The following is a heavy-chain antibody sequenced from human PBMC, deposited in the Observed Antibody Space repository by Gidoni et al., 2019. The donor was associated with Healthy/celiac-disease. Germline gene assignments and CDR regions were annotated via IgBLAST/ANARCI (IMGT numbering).Heavy chain of an antibody. Sequence: QLQLQESGPGLVKPSETLSLTCTVSGRSISGSSYYWGWIRQPPRKGLEWIGSIYYTGNTYYNPSLKSRVTISVDTSKNQFSLKLSSVTAADTAVYYCARLGYCSGGSCYRSGRVYYWGQGTLVTVSS. CDR1: GRSISGSSYY. J-gene: IGHJ4*02. V-gene: IGHV4-39*01. CDR2: IYYTGNT. CDR3: ARLGYCSGGSCYRSGRVYY. D-gene: IGHD2-15*01.